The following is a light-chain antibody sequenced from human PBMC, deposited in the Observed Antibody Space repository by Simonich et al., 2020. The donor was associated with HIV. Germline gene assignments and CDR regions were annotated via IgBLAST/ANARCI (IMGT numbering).Light chain of an antibody. V-gene: IGKV4-1*01. CDR3: QQYYSTPFT. CDR1: QSVLYSSNNKNY. CDR2: WAS. J-gene: IGKJ3*01. Sequence: DIVMPQSPDSLAVSIGARATIHRKSSQSVLYSSNNKNYLAWYQQKPGQPPKLLIYWASTRESGVPDRFSGSGSGTDFTLTISSLQAADVAVYYCQQYYSTPFTFGPGTKVDIK.